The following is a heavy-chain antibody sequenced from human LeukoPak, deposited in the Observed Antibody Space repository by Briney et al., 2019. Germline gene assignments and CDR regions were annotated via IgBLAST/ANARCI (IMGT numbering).Heavy chain of an antibody. CDR2: ICNYCGNT. CDR1: GYTFSTYG. CDR3: ARGGEYCSRGRCYFDY. V-gene: IGHV1-18*01. D-gene: IGHD2-15*01. J-gene: IGHJ4*02. Sequence: GASVKVSCKPSGYTFSTYGVTWVRQAPGQGVAWMGYICNYCGNTKYAQKVQGRVTMTTDTSPSTAYMELTSHTSNDTAMYYCARGGEYCSRGRCYFDYWGQGTLVTVSS.